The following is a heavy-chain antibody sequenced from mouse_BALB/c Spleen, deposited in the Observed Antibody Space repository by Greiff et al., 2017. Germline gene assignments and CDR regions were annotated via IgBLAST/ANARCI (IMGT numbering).Heavy chain of an antibody. CDR1: GFTFSSYA. J-gene: IGHJ2*01. Sequence: EVQRVESGGGLVKPGGSLKLSCAASGFTFSSYAMSWVRQTPEKRLEWVATISSGGSYTYYPDSVKGRFTISRDNAKHTLYLQMSSLRSEDTAMYYGARQGITREGGYFDYWGQGTTLTVSS. D-gene: IGHD2-4*01. CDR2: ISSGGSYT. V-gene: IGHV5-9-3*01. CDR3: ARQGITREGGYFDY.